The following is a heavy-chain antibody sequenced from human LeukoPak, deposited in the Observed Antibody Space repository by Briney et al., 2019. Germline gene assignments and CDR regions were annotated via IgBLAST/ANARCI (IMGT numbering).Heavy chain of an antibody. CDR1: GFTFSSYG. J-gene: IGHJ4*02. CDR2: IWYDGSNK. D-gene: IGHD2-2*01. V-gene: IGHV3-33*01. Sequence: GGSLRLSCAASGFTFSSYGMHWVRQAPGKGLEWVAVIWYDGSNKYYADSVKGRFTISRDNSKNTLYLQMNSLRAEDTAVYYCARVRGYQLPVDYWGQGTLVTVSP. CDR3: ARVRGYQLPVDY.